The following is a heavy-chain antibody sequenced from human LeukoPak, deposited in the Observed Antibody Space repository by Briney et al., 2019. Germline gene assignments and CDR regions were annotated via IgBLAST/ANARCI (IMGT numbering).Heavy chain of an antibody. Sequence: SETLSLTCTVSGGSISSGDYYWSWIRQPPGKGLEWIGEINHSGSTNYNPSLKSRVTISVDTSKNQFSLKLSSVTAADTAVYYCARLVAAAGNSLAFDIWGQGTMVTVSS. V-gene: IGHV4-30-4*01. CDR1: GGSISSGDYY. D-gene: IGHD6-13*01. CDR3: ARLVAAAGNSLAFDI. J-gene: IGHJ3*02. CDR2: INHSGST.